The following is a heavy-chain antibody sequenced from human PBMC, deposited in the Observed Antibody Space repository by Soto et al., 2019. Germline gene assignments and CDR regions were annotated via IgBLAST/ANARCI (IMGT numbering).Heavy chain of an antibody. D-gene: IGHD6-19*01. CDR1: GYTFSNFW. J-gene: IGHJ4*02. Sequence: GESLKISCQSSGYTFSNFWIGWVRQLPGKGLEWMGIIYPGDHETRYSPSFHGKVTISADRSINTAYLQMNSLRAEDTAVYYCAKDISGWYIYWGQGTLVTVSS. CDR2: IYPGDHET. V-gene: IGHV5-51*01. CDR3: AKDISGWYIY.